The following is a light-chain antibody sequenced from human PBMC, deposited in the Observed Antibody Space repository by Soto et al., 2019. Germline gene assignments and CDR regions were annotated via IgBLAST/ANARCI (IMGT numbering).Light chain of an antibody. Sequence: QSALTQPHSASGSPGQSVTISCTGSRIDVGSYKRVSWYQQPPGTAPKLIIYEVTNRPSGVPDRFSGSKSGNTASLTISGLQAEDEADYYCSSFTTSSTWVFGGGTKVTVL. V-gene: IGLV2-18*02. J-gene: IGLJ3*02. CDR1: RIDVGSYKR. CDR2: EVT. CDR3: SSFTTSSTWV.